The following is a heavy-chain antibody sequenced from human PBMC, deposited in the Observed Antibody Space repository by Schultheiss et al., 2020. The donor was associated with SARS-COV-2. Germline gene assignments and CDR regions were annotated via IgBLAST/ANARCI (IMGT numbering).Heavy chain of an antibody. D-gene: IGHD5-24*01. V-gene: IGHV3-7*03. CDR1: GFTFINYW. Sequence: GGSLRLSCAASGFTFINYWMSWVRQAPGKGLEWVANIKQDGSEKYYVDSVRGRFIISRDNAKSSLDLQMNSLRVDDTAVYYCVKEGDEMGTSWGQGTLVTVSS. CDR2: IKQDGSEK. CDR3: VKEGDEMGTS. J-gene: IGHJ4*02.